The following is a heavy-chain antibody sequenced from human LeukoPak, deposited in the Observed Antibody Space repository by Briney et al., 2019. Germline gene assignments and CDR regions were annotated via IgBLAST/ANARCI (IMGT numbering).Heavy chain of an antibody. D-gene: IGHD3-10*01. V-gene: IGHV3-23*01. CDR2: ISGGAATI. CDR1: GFTFSSYA. CDR3: AKSVGIIRRGAFDI. J-gene: IGHJ3*02. Sequence: PGGSLRLSCAASGFTFSSYAMSWVRQAPGKGLEWASGISGGAATIYYADSAKGRFTISRDNSKNRLYLQMNSLRVDDTAVYYCAKSVGIIRRGAFDIWGQGTMVTVSS.